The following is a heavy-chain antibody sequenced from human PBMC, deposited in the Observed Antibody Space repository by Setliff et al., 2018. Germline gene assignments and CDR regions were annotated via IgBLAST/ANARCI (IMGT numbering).Heavy chain of an antibody. CDR3: AEGLRGNDAFDI. J-gene: IGHJ3*02. Sequence: EASVKVSCKASGYTFTAYNINWVRQATGQGLELMGWMNPNNGKTGYIQKLQGRVTMTRNTSISTVYMELSSLRPEDTAVYYCAEGLRGNDAFDIWGQGTMVTVSS. CDR2: MNPNNGKT. D-gene: IGHD5-12*01. CDR1: GYTFTAYN. V-gene: IGHV1-8*02.